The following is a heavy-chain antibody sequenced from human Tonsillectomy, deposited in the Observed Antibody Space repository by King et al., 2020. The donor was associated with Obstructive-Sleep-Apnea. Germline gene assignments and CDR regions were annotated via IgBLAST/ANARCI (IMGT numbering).Heavy chain of an antibody. V-gene: IGHV1-3*01. CDR3: ASRSGFHTSGWYGDAFDI. D-gene: IGHD6-19*01. J-gene: IGHJ3*02. Sequence: QLVQSGAEVKKPGASVKVSCKASEYTFTSYAIHWVRQAPGQRLEWMGWINAGNGNTKYSQKFQGRVTITRDTSASTAYMELSSLRSEDTAVFYCASRSGFHTSGWYGDAFDIWGQGTMVTVSS. CDR2: INAGNGNT. CDR1: EYTFTSYA.